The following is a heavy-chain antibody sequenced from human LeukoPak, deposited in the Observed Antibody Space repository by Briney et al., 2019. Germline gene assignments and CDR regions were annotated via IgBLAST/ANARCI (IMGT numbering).Heavy chain of an antibody. J-gene: IGHJ3*02. CDR1: GYTFTGYY. CDR2: INPNSGGT. CDR3: ARVGSIVGAIDDAFDI. D-gene: IGHD1-26*01. V-gene: IGHV1-2*02. Sequence: ASVKVSCKASGYTFTGYYMHWVRQAPGQGLEWMGWINPNSGGTNYAQKFQGRVTMTRDTSISTAYMELSRLRPDDTAVYYCARVGSIVGAIDDAFDIWGQGTMVTVSS.